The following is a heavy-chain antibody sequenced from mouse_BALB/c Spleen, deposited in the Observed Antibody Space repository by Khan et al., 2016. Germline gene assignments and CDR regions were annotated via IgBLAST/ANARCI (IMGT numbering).Heavy chain of an antibody. CDR1: GYSITSGYY. CDR2: ISYDGSK. Sequence: EVKLLESGPGLVKPSQSLSLTCSVTGYSITSGYYRNWIRQFPGNNLEWMGHISYDGSKNYNPSLKNRISIARDTSKNQFFLKWNSGTTEDTATSYCARLRQVYAMDYWGQGTSVTVSS. D-gene: IGHD2-12*01. V-gene: IGHV3-6*02. CDR3: ARLRQVYAMDY. J-gene: IGHJ4*01.